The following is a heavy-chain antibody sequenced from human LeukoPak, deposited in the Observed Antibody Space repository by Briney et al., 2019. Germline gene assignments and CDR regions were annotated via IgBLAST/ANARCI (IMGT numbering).Heavy chain of an antibody. V-gene: IGHV4-61*01. Sequence: PSETLSLTCTVSGGSISSSSYYWSWIRQPPGKGLDLIGYIYYSGSTNYNPSLKSRVTISVDTSKNQFSLKLSSVTAADTAVYYCARAGRLTAVWFDPWGQGTLVTVSS. J-gene: IGHJ5*02. CDR3: ARAGRLTAVWFDP. D-gene: IGHD2-21*02. CDR2: IYYSGST. CDR1: GGSISSSSYY.